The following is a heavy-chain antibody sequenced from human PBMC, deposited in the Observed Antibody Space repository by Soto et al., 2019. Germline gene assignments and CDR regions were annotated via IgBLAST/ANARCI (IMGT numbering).Heavy chain of an antibody. J-gene: IGHJ6*02. D-gene: IGHD1-26*01. Sequence: GASVKVSCKVSGYTLTELSMHWVRQAPGKGLEWMGGFDPEDGETIYAQKFQGRVTMTEDTSTDTAYMELSSLRSEDTAVYYCAIGGGATYYYYYGMDVWGQGTTVTVSS. V-gene: IGHV1-24*01. CDR2: FDPEDGET. CDR3: AIGGGATYYYYYGMDV. CDR1: GYTLTELS.